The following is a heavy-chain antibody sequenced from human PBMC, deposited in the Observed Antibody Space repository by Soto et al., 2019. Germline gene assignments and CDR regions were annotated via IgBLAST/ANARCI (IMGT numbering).Heavy chain of an antibody. D-gene: IGHD3-10*01. CDR2: INESGST. Sequence: QVQLQQWGAGLLKPSETLSLTCAVYGGSFSGYYWSWLRQPPGKGLEWIGEINESGSTKYNPSLKRRVTISVDTTKNQFSLKLSSVTAADKAVYYCARGLILWYGELSRRGDHDYYMDVWGKGTTVTVSS. J-gene: IGHJ6*03. CDR3: ARGLILWYGELSRRGDHDYYMDV. CDR1: GGSFSGYY. V-gene: IGHV4-34*01.